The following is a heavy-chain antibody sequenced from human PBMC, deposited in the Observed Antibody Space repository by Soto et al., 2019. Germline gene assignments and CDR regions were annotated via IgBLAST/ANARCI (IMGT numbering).Heavy chain of an antibody. Sequence: SETLSLTCTVSGGSISSYYWSWIRQPPGKGLEWIGYIYYSGSTNYNPSLKSRVTISVDTSKNQFSLKLSSVTAADTAVYYCARHTDGGWYTPFDIWGQGTMVTVSS. D-gene: IGHD6-19*01. CDR2: IYYSGST. CDR1: GGSISSYY. CDR3: ARHTDGGWYTPFDI. J-gene: IGHJ3*02. V-gene: IGHV4-59*08.